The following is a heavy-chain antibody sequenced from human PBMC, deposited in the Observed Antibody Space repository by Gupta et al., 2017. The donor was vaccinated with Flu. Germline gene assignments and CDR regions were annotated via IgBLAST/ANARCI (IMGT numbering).Heavy chain of an antibody. J-gene: IGHJ6*02. Sequence: QVQLVESGGGVVQPGRSLRLSCAASGFTFSSYGMHWVRQGPGKGLEWVAVISYDGSNKYYADSVKGRFTISRDNSKNTLYLQMNSLRAEDTAVYYCAKSRSGQQLVKGYYYYGMDVWGQGTTVTVSS. CDR3: AKSRSGQQLVKGYYYYGMDV. CDR1: GFTFSSYG. CDR2: ISYDGSNK. V-gene: IGHV3-30*18. D-gene: IGHD6-13*01.